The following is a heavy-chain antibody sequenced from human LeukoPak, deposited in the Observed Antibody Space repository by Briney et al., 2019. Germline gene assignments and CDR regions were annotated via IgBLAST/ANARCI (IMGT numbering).Heavy chain of an antibody. D-gene: IGHD2-2*01. Sequence: SQTLSLTCAISGDSVSSNSVTWHWIRQSPSRGLEWLGRTYYRSTWYKDYAVSVRGRITVNPDTSKNQFSLHLNSVTPEDTAVYYCARRLTQYDCFDPWGQGILVTVSS. CDR2: TYYRSTWYK. CDR3: ARRLTQYDCFDP. J-gene: IGHJ5*02. V-gene: IGHV6-1*01. CDR1: GDSVSSNSVT.